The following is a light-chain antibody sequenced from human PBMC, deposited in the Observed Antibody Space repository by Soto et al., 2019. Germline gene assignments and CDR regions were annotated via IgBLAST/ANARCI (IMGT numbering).Light chain of an antibody. J-gene: IGLJ1*01. CDR2: DVS. V-gene: IGLV2-14*01. Sequence: QSVLTQPASVSGSPGQSITISCTGTSSDVGGYNYVSWYQQHPGKAPKLLIYDVSNRPSGVSNRFSGSKSGNTASLTISGLQAEDEADYYCSSYTSSSILSVFGTGTKVTVL. CDR3: SSYTSSSILSV. CDR1: SSDVGGYNY.